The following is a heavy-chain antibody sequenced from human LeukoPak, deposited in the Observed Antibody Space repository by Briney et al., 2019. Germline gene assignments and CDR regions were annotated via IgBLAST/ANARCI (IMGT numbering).Heavy chain of an antibody. Sequence: ASVKVSCKASGYTFTSYYMHWVRQAPGQGLEWMGITNPSGGSTSYAQKFQGRVTMTRDTSTSTVYMELSSLRSEDTAVYYCARMYPTIFGVVIIGDGMDVWGQGTTVTVSS. CDR2: TNPSGGST. CDR3: ARMYPTIFGVVIIGDGMDV. CDR1: GYTFTSYY. V-gene: IGHV1-46*01. D-gene: IGHD3-3*01. J-gene: IGHJ6*02.